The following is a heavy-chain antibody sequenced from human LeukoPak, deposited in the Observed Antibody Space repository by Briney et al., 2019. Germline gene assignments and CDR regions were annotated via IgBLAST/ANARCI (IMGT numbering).Heavy chain of an antibody. CDR3: ARSPYCSGGSCYSEDRYFDY. CDR1: GFTFSSYG. V-gene: IGHV3-33*01. Sequence: GGSLRLSCAASGFTFSSYGMHWVPQAPGKGLEWVAVVWYDGSNNYYADSVKGRFTISRDNSKNTLYLQMNSLRAEDTAVYYCARSPYCSGGSCYSEDRYFDYWGQGTLVTVSS. J-gene: IGHJ4*02. D-gene: IGHD2-15*01. CDR2: VWYDGSNN.